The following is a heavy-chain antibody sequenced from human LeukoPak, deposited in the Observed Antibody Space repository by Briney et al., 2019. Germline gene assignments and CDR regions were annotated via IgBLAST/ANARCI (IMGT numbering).Heavy chain of an antibody. CDR2: ISAYNGNT. CDR1: GYTFTSYG. D-gene: IGHD3-3*01. J-gene: IGHJ6*02. Sequence: ASVKVSCKASGYTFTSYGISWVRPAPGQGLEWMGWISAYNGNTNYAQKLQGRVTMTTDTSTSTAYMELRSLRSDDTAVYYSTRVFRRVTIFGVVTRGMDVWGQGTTVTVSS. V-gene: IGHV1-18*01. CDR3: TRVFRRVTIFGVVTRGMDV.